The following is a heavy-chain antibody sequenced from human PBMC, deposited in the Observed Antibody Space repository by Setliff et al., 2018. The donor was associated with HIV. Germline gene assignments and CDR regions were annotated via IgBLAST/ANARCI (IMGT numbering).Heavy chain of an antibody. V-gene: IGHV4-59*08. CDR1: GGFISSYY. D-gene: IGHD2-21*01. CDR3: ARPIILSVIDGMDV. Sequence: SETLSLTCTVSGGFISSYYWSWIRQPPGKGLEWIGSIYYSGSTNYNPSLKSRVTISVDTSKNQFSLNLRSVTAADTAVYYCARPIILSVIDGMDVWGQGTKVTVSS. J-gene: IGHJ6*02. CDR2: IYYSGST.